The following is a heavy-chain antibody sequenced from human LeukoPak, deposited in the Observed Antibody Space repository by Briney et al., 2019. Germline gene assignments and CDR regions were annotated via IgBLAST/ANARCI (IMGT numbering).Heavy chain of an antibody. CDR1: GSRFTSYW. J-gene: IGHJ3*02. V-gene: IGHV5-51*01. CDR3: ARRARITIFGVSNDAFDI. CDR2: IYPGDSDT. D-gene: IGHD3-3*01. Sequence: GESLKISFKGSGSRFTSYWIGWVRPMPGKGLEWMGIIYPGDSDTRYSPSFQGQVTISADKSISTAYLQWSSLKASDTAMYYCARRARITIFGVSNDAFDIWGQGTMVTVSS.